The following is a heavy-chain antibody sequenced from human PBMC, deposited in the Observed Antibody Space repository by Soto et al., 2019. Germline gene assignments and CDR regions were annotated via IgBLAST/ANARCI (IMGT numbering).Heavy chain of an antibody. CDR3: AKLSSSWYF. CDR2: ISYDGSNK. Sequence: QVQLVESGGGVVQPGRSLRLSCAASGFTFSSYGMHWVRQAPGKGLEWVAVISYDGSNKYYADSVKGRFTISRDNSKNTLYLQMNSLRAEDTAVYYCAKLSSSWYFWGQGTLVTVSS. V-gene: IGHV3-30*18. D-gene: IGHD6-13*01. CDR1: GFTFSSYG. J-gene: IGHJ4*02.